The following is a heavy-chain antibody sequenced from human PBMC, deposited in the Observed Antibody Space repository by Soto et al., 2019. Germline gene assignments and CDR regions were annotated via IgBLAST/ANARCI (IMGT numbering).Heavy chain of an antibody. CDR3: ARGCASGVDY. Sequence: EVQLVESGGGVVQQGGSLRLSCTASGFTFNTHWMHWVRQAPGKGLVWVSRIYFDGITTKYADSVKGRLTVSRDKAKNTVYLHVNTLMDEDKAVYYCARGCASGVDYWGQGTLVTVAS. CDR2: IYFDGITT. V-gene: IGHV3-74*01. CDR1: GFTFNTHW. D-gene: IGHD1-26*01. J-gene: IGHJ4*02.